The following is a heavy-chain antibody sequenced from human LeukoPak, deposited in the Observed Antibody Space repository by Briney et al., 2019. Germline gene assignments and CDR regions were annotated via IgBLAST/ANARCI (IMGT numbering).Heavy chain of an antibody. D-gene: IGHD3-10*01. CDR3: AKPTMVRGSGWFDP. Sequence: GGSLRLSCAASGFTFSTYAMSWVRQAPGKGLEWVSAISGDGGHTYYADSVKGRFTISRDNSKNTLYLQMNSLRAEDTAVYYCAKPTMVRGSGWFDPWGQGTLVTVSS. CDR2: ISGDGGHT. J-gene: IGHJ5*02. CDR1: GFTFSTYA. V-gene: IGHV3-23*01.